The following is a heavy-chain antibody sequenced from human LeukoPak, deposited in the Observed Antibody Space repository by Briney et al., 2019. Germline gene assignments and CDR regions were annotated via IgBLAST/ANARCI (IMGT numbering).Heavy chain of an antibody. V-gene: IGHV3-23*01. J-gene: IGHJ6*02. CDR3: CWQYDVWSGSTLYYDGMDV. Sequence: GGSLRLSCAASGFTFSSYAMSWVRQAPGKGLEWVSAISGSGGSKYYADSVKGRFTISRDNSKNTLYLQMDSLRAEDTAVYYSCWQYDVWSGSTLYYDGMDVWGQGTTVTVSS. D-gene: IGHD3-3*01. CDR1: GFTFSSYA. CDR2: ISGSGGSK.